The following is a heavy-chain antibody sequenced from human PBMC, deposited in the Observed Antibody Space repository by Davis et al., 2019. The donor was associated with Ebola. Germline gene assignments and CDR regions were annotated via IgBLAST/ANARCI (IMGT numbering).Heavy chain of an antibody. CDR1: GYTFTSYY. V-gene: IGHV7-4-1*02. D-gene: IGHD4-23*01. CDR2: INTDTGNP. CDR3: ATDELRSD. J-gene: IGHJ1*01. Sequence: AASVKVSCKASGYTFTSYYMHWVRQAPGQGLEWMGWINTDTGNPTYAQAFMGRFVFSLDTSVTTAYLQISRLKADDTAVYYCATDELRSDWGQGTLVTVSS.